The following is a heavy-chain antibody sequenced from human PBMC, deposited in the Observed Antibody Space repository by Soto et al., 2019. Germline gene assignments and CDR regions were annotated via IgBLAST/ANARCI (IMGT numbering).Heavy chain of an antibody. V-gene: IGHV5-51*01. CDR3: ARPESTVVTPFYY. Sequence: GESLKISRKGSGYSFTSYWIGWVPQMPGKGLEWMGIIYPGDSDTRYSPSFQGQVTISADKSISTAYLQWTSLKASDTAMYYCARPESTVVTPFYYWGQGTLVTLSS. J-gene: IGHJ4*02. D-gene: IGHD4-17*01. CDR1: GYSFTSYW. CDR2: IYPGDSDT.